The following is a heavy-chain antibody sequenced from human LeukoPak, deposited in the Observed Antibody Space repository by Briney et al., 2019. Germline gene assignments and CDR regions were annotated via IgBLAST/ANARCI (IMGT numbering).Heavy chain of an antibody. V-gene: IGHV1-2*02. CDR1: GYTFTGYY. Sequence: ASVKVSCKASGYTFTGYYMHWVRQAPGQGLEWMGWINPNSGGTNYAQKFQGRVTMTRDTSISTACMELGRLRSDDTAVYYCARELRYYYGSGSYLFDYWGQGTLVTVSS. CDR2: INPNSGGT. CDR3: ARELRYYYGSGSYLFDY. D-gene: IGHD3-10*01. J-gene: IGHJ4*02.